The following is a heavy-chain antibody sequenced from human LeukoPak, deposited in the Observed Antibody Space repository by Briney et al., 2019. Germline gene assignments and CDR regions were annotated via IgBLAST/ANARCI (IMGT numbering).Heavy chain of an antibody. V-gene: IGHV1-69*13. J-gene: IGHJ4*02. Sequence: GASVKVSCKASGGTFSSYAISWVRQAPGQGLEWMGGIIPIFGTANYAQKFQGRVTITADESTSTAYMELSSLRSEDTAVYYCARDHDYFDWNATALDYWGQGTLVTVSS. CDR2: IIPIFGTA. CDR1: GGTFSSYA. D-gene: IGHD3-9*01. CDR3: ARDHDYFDWNATALDY.